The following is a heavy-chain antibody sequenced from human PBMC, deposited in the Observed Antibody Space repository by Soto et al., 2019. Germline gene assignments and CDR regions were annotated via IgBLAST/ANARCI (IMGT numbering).Heavy chain of an antibody. Sequence: PGGSLRLSCAASGFTFSSYAMHWVRQAPGKGLEWVAVISYDGSNKYYADSVKGRFTISRDNSKNTLYLQMNSLRAEDTAVYYCARADSSGYYFFGFVDYWGQGTLVTVSS. CDR2: ISYDGSNK. V-gene: IGHV3-30-3*01. D-gene: IGHD3-22*01. CDR1: GFTFSSYA. J-gene: IGHJ4*02. CDR3: ARADSSGYYFFGFVDY.